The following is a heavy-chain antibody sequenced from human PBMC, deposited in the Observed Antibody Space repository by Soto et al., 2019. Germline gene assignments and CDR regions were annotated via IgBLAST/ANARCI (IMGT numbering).Heavy chain of an antibody. CDR2: INPSDYST. CDR3: AKDLPGELLPTCFDT. Sequence: ASVKVSCKASGYTFTNYYMHWVRQAPGQGLEWMGLINPSDYSTTYAQKFQGRVTISRDNSRNTLYLQMSSLRAEDTALYFCAKDLPGELLPTCFDTWGQGILVTVSS. V-gene: IGHV1-46*01. J-gene: IGHJ5*02. CDR1: GYTFTNYY. D-gene: IGHD3-10*01.